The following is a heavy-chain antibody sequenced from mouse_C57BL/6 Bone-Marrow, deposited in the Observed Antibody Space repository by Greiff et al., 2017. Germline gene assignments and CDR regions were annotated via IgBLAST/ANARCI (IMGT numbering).Heavy chain of an antibody. V-gene: IGHV7-3*01. CDR2: IRNKANGYTT. CDR1: GFTFTDYY. Sequence: DVMLVESGGGLVQPGGSLSLSCAASGFTFTDYYMSWVRQPPGKALEWLGFIRNKANGYTTEYSASVKGRFTISRDNSQSILYLQMNALRAEDSATYYCARYAVGYYEYFDVWGTGTTVTVSS. CDR3: ARYAVGYYEYFDV. D-gene: IGHD2-3*01. J-gene: IGHJ1*03.